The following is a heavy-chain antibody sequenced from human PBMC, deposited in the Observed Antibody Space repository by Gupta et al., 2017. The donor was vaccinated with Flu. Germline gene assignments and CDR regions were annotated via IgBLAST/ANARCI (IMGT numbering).Heavy chain of an antibody. V-gene: IGHV3-21*01. CDR3: ARDSTAMVDFDY. J-gene: IGHJ4*02. CDR1: YR. D-gene: IGHD5-18*01. CDR2: ISGSGHYI. Sequence: YRMNWVRQAPGKGLEWVSSISGSGHYIYNADSLKGRFTISTDNAKSSLYLQMNSLRAEDTAVYYCARDSTAMVDFDYWGQGTLVTVSS.